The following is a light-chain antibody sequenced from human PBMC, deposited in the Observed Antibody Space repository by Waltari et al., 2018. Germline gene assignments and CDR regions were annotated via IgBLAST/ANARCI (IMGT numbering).Light chain of an antibody. CDR3: SSYTGSSALVV. CDR2: DVN. CDR1: TIDIGSYNY. Sequence: QSALTQPASVLGSPGQSTTTPCSGSTIDIGSYNYVSWYQQHPGKAPKLIIFDVNRRPSGVSILFSGAKSGLTASLTSSGLQAEDEAEYYCSSYTGSSALVVFGGGTKLSVL. V-gene: IGLV2-14*03. J-gene: IGLJ2*01.